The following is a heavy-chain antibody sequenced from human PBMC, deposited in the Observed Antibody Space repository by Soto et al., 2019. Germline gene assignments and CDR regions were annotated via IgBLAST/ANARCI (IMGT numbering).Heavy chain of an antibody. CDR2: IYSSGTT. J-gene: IGHJ4*02. CDR3: ARGAGWLTDY. D-gene: IGHD6-19*01. Sequence: ASETLSLTCAFSDFSISNFFWKLFRQPPGKGLEWIGNIYSSGTTNYNPSLESRVTISLDMSKNQCSLKMNSVTAADTAVYYCARGAGWLTDYWGQGSQVTVSS. CDR1: DFSISNFF. V-gene: IGHV4-59*08.